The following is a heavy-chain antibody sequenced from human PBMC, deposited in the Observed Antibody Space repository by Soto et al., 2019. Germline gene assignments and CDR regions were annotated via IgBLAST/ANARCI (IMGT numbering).Heavy chain of an antibody. CDR3: ARDLDGLHDDTSGPFPRPG. V-gene: IGHV4-30-4*01. J-gene: IGHJ1*01. CDR1: GGSISSDDYY. Sequence: PSETLSLTCTVSGGSISSDDYYWSWIRQAPGRGLEWIGYIHSSGSIYYNPSLKSRATMSIDTAGNQFSLKASSVTVADTAVYYCARDLDGLHDDTSGPFPRPGWGQGTLVT. D-gene: IGHD3-22*01. CDR2: IHSSGSI.